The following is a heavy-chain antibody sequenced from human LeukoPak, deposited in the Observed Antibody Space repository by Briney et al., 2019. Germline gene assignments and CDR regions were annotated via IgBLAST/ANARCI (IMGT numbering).Heavy chain of an antibody. Sequence: SETLSLTCTVSGGSISNYYWNWIRQPPGKGLELIGYIYYSGTTNYNPSLKGRVSMSVDTSKNQFSLKLSSVTAADTAVYYCARGASDYYGSGSYYNWGGSYYYYYYMDVWGKGTTVTISS. J-gene: IGHJ6*03. CDR2: IYYSGTT. D-gene: IGHD3-10*01. CDR3: ARGASDYYGSGSYYNWGGSYYYYYYMDV. V-gene: IGHV4-59*01. CDR1: GGSISNYY.